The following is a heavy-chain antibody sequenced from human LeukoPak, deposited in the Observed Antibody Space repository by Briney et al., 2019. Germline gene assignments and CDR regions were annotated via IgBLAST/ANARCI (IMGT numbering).Heavy chain of an antibody. CDR3: ARRRGYYDSSGYYFRLDFDY. CDR1: GFTFSSYSMN. J-gene: IGHJ4*02. D-gene: IGHD3-22*01. Sequence: PGGSLRLSCAASGFTFSSYSMNWVRQAPGKGLEWIGSIYYSGSTYYNPSLKSRITISVDTSKNQFSLKLSSVTAADTAVYYCARRRGYYDSSGYYFRLDFDYWGQGTLVTVSS. CDR2: IYYSGST. V-gene: IGHV4-39*07.